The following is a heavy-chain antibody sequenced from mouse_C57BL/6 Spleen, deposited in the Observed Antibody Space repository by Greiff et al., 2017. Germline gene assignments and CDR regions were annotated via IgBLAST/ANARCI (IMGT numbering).Heavy chain of an antibody. CDR1: GYAFSSSW. J-gene: IGHJ1*03. Sequence: QVQLQQSGPELVKPGASVKISCKASGYAFSSSWMNWVKQRPGKGLEWIGRIYPGDGDTNYNGKFKGKATLTADKSSSTAYMQLSSLTSEDSAVXFCARSGGYYYGSSWYFDVWGTGTTVTVSS. CDR3: ARSGGYYYGSSWYFDV. D-gene: IGHD1-1*01. V-gene: IGHV1-82*01. CDR2: IYPGDGDT.